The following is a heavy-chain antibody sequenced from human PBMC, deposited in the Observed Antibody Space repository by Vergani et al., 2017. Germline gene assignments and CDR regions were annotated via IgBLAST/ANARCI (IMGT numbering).Heavy chain of an antibody. CDR2: INTNTGNP. Sequence: QVQLVQSGSELKKPGASVKVSCKASRYTFTRYPMNWVRQAPGQGLEWMGWINTNTGNPTYAQGFTGRFVFSLDTSVSTAYLQISSLKAEDTAVYYCARDCPGGGGDCSAGWYFDLWGRGTLVTVSS. D-gene: IGHD2-21*02. V-gene: IGHV7-4-1*02. J-gene: IGHJ2*01. CDR3: ARDCPGGGGDCSAGWYFDL. CDR1: RYTFTRYP.